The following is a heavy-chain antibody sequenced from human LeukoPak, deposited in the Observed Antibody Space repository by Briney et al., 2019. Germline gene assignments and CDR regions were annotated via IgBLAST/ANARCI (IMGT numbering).Heavy chain of an antibody. Sequence: GGSLRLSCAASGFTFSSYWMSWVRQAPGKGLEWVANIKQDGSEKYYVDPVKGRFTISRDNAKNSLYLQMNSLRAEDTAVYYCATHITYCSGGSCLEYFQHWGQGTLVTVSS. CDR2: IKQDGSEK. D-gene: IGHD2-15*01. CDR3: ATHITYCSGGSCLEYFQH. J-gene: IGHJ1*01. V-gene: IGHV3-7*01. CDR1: GFTFSSYW.